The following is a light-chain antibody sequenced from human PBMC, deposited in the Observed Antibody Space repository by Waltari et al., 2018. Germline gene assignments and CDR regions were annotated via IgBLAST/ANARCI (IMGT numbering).Light chain of an antibody. CDR2: AAS. CDR3: QQSYSTPPWT. J-gene: IGKJ1*01. V-gene: IGKV1-39*01. Sequence: DIQMTQSPSSLSASVGDRVTITCRASQSISNYLNWYQQKPGKAPKLLLYAASSLQSGVPSRFSGSGSGTDFTLTISNLQPEDFATYYCQQSYSTPPWTFVQGTKVEIK. CDR1: QSISNY.